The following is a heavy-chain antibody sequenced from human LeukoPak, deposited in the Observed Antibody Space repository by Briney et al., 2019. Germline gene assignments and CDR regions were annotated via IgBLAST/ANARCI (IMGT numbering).Heavy chain of an antibody. CDR1: GGSFSGYY. Sequence: SETLSLTCAVYGGSFSGYYWSWIRQPPGKGLEWIGEINHSGSTNYNPSLKSRVTISVDTSKNQFSLKLSSVTAADTAVYYCARDLQWLAQGGWFDPWGQGTLVTVSS. CDR3: ARDLQWLAQGGWFDP. V-gene: IGHV4-34*01. J-gene: IGHJ5*02. D-gene: IGHD6-19*01. CDR2: INHSGST.